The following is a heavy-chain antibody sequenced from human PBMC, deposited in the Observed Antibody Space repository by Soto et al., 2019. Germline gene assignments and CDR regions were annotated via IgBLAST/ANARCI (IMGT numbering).Heavy chain of an antibody. CDR2: IYHSGST. V-gene: IGHV4-30-2*01. J-gene: IGHJ4*02. CDR3: ARVPFDY. Sequence: PSETLSLTCAVSGGSISSGGYSWSWIRQPPGKGLEWIGYIYHSGSTYYNPSLKSRVTISVDRSKNQFSLKLSSVTAADTAVYYCARVPFDYWGQGTLVTVSS. CDR1: GGSISSGGYS.